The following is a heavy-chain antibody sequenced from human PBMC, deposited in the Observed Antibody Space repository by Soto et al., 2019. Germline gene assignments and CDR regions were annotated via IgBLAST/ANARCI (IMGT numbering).Heavy chain of an antibody. J-gene: IGHJ4*02. Sequence: SETLSLTCTVSGGSISSYYWSWIRQPPGKGLEWIGYIYYSGSTNYNPSLKSRVTISVDTSKNQFSLKLSSVTAADTAVYYCARAAAGSWVDYWGQGTLVTVSS. V-gene: IGHV4-59*01. D-gene: IGHD6-13*01. CDR2: IYYSGST. CDR3: ARAAAGSWVDY. CDR1: GGSISSYY.